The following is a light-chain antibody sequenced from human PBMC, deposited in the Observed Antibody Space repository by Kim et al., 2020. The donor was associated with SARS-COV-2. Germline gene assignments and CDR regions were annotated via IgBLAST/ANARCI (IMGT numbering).Light chain of an antibody. CDR2: GAS. CDR3: QQYNNWPPYT. V-gene: IGKV3-15*01. CDR1: QSVNTN. J-gene: IGKJ2*01. Sequence: GSPGERATLSCRASQSVNTNLAWYQQRPGQAPRLLIYGASTRATGIPARFSGSGSGTDFTLTISSLQSEDLAIYYCQQYNNWPPYTFGQGTKLEI.